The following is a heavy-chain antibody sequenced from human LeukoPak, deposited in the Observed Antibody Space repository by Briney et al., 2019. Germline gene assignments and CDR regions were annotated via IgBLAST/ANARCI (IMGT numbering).Heavy chain of an antibody. J-gene: IGHJ6*03. CDR1: GGTFSNYA. CDR2: IIPIFGTA. Sequence: SVKVSSKASGGTFSNYAISWVRQAPGQGLEWMGGIIPIFGTANYAQKFQGRVTITADESTSTAYMELSSLRSEDTAVYYCARGYCSSTSCSYYYYYYYMDVWGKGTTVTVSS. D-gene: IGHD2-2*01. CDR3: ARGYCSSTSCSYYYYYYYMDV. V-gene: IGHV1-69*13.